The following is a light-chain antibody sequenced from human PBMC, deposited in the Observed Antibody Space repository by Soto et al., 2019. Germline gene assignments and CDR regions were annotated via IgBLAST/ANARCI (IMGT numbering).Light chain of an antibody. CDR1: SSGVGGYNY. CDR3: CSYTTSNTRQIV. J-gene: IGLJ1*01. Sequence: QSALTQPASVSGSPGQSITISCTGTSSGVGGYNYVSWYQQQPGKAPKFMIYDVTNRPSGVSNRFSGSKSGNTASLTISGLQAEDEAHYYCCSYTTSNTRQIVFGTGTKLTVL. CDR2: DVT. V-gene: IGLV2-14*01.